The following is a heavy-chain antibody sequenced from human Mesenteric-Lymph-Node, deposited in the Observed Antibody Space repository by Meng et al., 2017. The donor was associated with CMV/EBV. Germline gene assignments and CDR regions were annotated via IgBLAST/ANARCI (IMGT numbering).Heavy chain of an antibody. CDR1: GYIFTSYW. J-gene: IGHJ4*02. D-gene: IGHD2-2*01. V-gene: IGHV5-51*01. Sequence: GESLKISCEASGYIFTSYWIGWVRQMPGKGLEWMGIIYPGDSDTRYNPSFVGQVTISADKSISTAYLHWSSLKASDAAMYYCARLLGTPYCTSANCYGGGDYWGQGTLVTVSS. CDR2: IYPGDSDT. CDR3: ARLLGTPYCTSANCYGGGDY.